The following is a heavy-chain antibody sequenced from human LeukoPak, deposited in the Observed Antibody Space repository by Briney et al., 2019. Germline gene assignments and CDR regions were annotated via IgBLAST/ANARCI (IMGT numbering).Heavy chain of an antibody. J-gene: IGHJ5*02. V-gene: IGHV4-34*01. CDR3: ARVGYCSGGSCYSSGWFDP. CDR2: INHSGST. Sequence: SETLSLTCAVYGGSFSGYYWSWIRQPPGKGLEWIGEINHSGSTNYNPSLKSRVTISVDTSKNQFSLKVSSVTAADTAVHYCARVGYCSGGSCYSSGWFDPWGQGTLVTVSS. CDR1: GGSFSGYY. D-gene: IGHD2-15*01.